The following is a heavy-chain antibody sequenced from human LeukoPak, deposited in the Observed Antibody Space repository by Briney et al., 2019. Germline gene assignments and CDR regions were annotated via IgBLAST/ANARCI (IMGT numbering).Heavy chain of an antibody. D-gene: IGHD4-17*01. CDR1: GGSISSYY. Sequence: PSETLSLTCTVSGGSISSYYWSWIRQPPGKGLEWIGYIYYSGSTYYNPSLKSRVTISVDTSKNQFSLKLSSVTAADTAVYYCARGGLYGDPSFDYWGQGTLVTVSS. J-gene: IGHJ4*02. V-gene: IGHV4-59*12. CDR2: IYYSGST. CDR3: ARGGLYGDPSFDY.